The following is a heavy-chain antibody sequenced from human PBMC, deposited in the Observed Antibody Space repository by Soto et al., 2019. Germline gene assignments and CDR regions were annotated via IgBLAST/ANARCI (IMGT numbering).Heavy chain of an antibody. V-gene: IGHV3-23*01. CDR2: ISGSGGST. CDR1: GFTFSSYA. D-gene: IGHD6-13*01. J-gene: IGHJ4*01. CDR3: AYSITPFHF. Sequence: EVQLLESGGGLVQPGGSLRLSCAASGFTFSSYAMSWVRQAQGKGLERVSAISGSGGSTYYADTVKGRFTISRDISKNALYLQMNSLRPDDTAVYYFAYSITPFHFWGHGTLVTVSS.